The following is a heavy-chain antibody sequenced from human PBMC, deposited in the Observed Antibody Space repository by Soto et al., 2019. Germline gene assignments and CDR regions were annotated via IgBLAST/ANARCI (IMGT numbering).Heavy chain of an antibody. V-gene: IGHV4-4*02. Sequence: PSETLSLTCAVSSGSISSNWWTWVRQPPGKGLEWIGEIYYDGRTNYNPSLKSRVTISVDKSQKQFFLDLNSVTAADTAVYFCSSQTYYYAWQHWGQGTLVTVSS. CDR2: IYYDGRT. D-gene: IGHD3-22*01. CDR1: SGSISSNW. CDR3: SSQTYYYAWQH. J-gene: IGHJ4*02.